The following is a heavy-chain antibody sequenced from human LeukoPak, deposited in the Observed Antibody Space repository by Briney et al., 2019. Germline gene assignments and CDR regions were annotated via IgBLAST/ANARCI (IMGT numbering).Heavy chain of an antibody. J-gene: IGHJ4*02. CDR3: TRGDYYDSSGYYLLFDY. CDR2: IRSKAYGGTT. D-gene: IGHD3-22*01. Sequence: QTGGSLRLSCIGSGFTFGDYGMSWVRQAPGKGLEWVGFIRSKAYGGTTEYAASVKGRFTISRDDSRSIAYLQMNSLKTEDTGVYYCTRGDYYDSSGYYLLFDYWGQGTLVTVSS. V-gene: IGHV3-49*04. CDR1: GFTFGDYG.